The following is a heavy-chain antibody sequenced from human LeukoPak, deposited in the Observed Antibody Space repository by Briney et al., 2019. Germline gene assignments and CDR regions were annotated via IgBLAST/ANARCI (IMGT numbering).Heavy chain of an antibody. J-gene: IGHJ5*02. CDR2: INHSGST. V-gene: IGHV4-34*01. D-gene: IGHD6-6*01. Sequence: SGTLSLTCAVYGGSFSGYYWSWIRQPPGKGLEWIGEINHSGSTNYNPSLKSRVTISVDTSKNQFSLKLSSVTAADTAVYYCARSFEYSIYNWFDPWGQGTLVTVSS. CDR3: ARSFEYSIYNWFDP. CDR1: GGSFSGYY.